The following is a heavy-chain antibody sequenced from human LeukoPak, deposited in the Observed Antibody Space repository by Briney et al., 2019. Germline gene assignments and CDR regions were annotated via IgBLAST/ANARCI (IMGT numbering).Heavy chain of an antibody. J-gene: IGHJ4*02. V-gene: IGHV4-34*01. CDR2: INHSGST. D-gene: IGHD3-10*01. CDR3: ARHLLNYYGSGSPIDY. Sequence: PSEILSLTCAVYGGSFSGYYWSWIRQPPGKGLEWIGEINHSGSTNYNPSLKSRVTISVDTSKNQFSLKLSSVTAADTAVYYCARHLLNYYGSGSPIDYWGQGTLVTVSS. CDR1: GGSFSGYY.